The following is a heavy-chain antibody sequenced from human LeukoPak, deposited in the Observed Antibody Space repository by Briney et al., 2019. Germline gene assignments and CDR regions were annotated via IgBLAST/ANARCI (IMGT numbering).Heavy chain of an antibody. CDR3: ARELVVPAAPYYYGMDV. J-gene: IGHJ6*04. V-gene: IGHV3-30*04. CDR2: ISYDGSNK. CDR1: GFTFSSYA. Sequence: GGSLRLSCAASGFTFSSYAMHWVRQAPGKGLEWVAVISYDGSNKYYADSVKGRFTISRGNSKNTLYLQMNSLRAEDTAVYYCARELVVPAAPYYYGMDVWGKGTTVTVSS. D-gene: IGHD2-2*01.